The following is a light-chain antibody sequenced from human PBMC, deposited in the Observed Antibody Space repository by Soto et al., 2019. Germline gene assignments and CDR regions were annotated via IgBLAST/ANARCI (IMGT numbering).Light chain of an antibody. V-gene: IGLV2-14*03. CDR2: DVS. J-gene: IGLJ1*01. Sequence: QSVLTQPASVSGSPGQSIAISCTGTSGDIGGYNYVSWYQQHPGRAPKLIIYDVSNRPSGVSTRFSGSKSDNTASLTISGLQPEDEGDYYCLSYTTSSTYVFGTGTKVTVL. CDR1: SGDIGGYNY. CDR3: LSYTTSSTYV.